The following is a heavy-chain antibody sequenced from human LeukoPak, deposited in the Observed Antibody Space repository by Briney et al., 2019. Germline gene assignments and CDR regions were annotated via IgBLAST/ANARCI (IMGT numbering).Heavy chain of an antibody. CDR3: ARGAKMVYAIPRVFDP. D-gene: IGHD2-8*01. Sequence: SETLSLTCTVSGGSISSYYWSWVRQPPGKGLEWIGYIYYSGSTNYNPSLKSRVTISVDTSKNQFSLKLSSVTAANTAVYYCARGAKMVYAIPRVFDPWGQGTLVTASS. J-gene: IGHJ5*02. CDR1: GGSISSYY. V-gene: IGHV4-59*01. CDR2: IYYSGST.